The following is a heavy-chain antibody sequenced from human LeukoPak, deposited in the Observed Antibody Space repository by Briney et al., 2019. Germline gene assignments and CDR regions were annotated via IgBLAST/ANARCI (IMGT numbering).Heavy chain of an antibody. V-gene: IGHV4-34*01. CDR1: GGSFSGYY. CDR2: INHSGST. CDR3: AGPFLGYCSSTSCHTDAFDI. D-gene: IGHD2-2*01. Sequence: PQTLSLTCAVYGGSFSGYYWSWIRQPPGKGLEWIGEINHSGSTNYNPSLKSRVTISVDTSKNQFSLKLSSVTAADTAVYYCAGPFLGYCSSTSCHTDAFDIWGQGTMVTVSS. J-gene: IGHJ3*02.